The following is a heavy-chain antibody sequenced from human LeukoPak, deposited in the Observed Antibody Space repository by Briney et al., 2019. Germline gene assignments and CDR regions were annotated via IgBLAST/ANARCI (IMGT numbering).Heavy chain of an antibody. CDR2: ISDSATYT. Sequence: GGSLRLSCAASGFTFSIFGMSWVRQAPGMGLEWVAGISDSATYTYYADSVKGRFTISRDNSKNTLYLQMNSLRAEDTAVYYCAKLVPGYYDSSGYTFDAFDIWGQGTMVTVSS. CDR1: GFTFSIFG. J-gene: IGHJ3*02. CDR3: AKLVPGYYDSSGYTFDAFDI. V-gene: IGHV3-23*01. D-gene: IGHD3-22*01.